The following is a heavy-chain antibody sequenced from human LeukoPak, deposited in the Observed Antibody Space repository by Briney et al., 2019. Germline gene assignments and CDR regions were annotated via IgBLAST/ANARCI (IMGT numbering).Heavy chain of an antibody. J-gene: IGHJ4*02. V-gene: IGHV3-21*01. CDR3: ARLSVEWGGWAAADPGDY. D-gene: IGHD6-13*01. CDR1: GFTFSSYS. Sequence: GGSLRLSCAASGFTFSSYSMNWVRQAPGKGLEWVSSISSSSSYIYYADSVKGRFTISRDNAKNSLYLQMNSLRAEDTVVYYCARLSVEWGGWAAADPGDYWGQGTLVTVSS. CDR2: ISSSSSYI.